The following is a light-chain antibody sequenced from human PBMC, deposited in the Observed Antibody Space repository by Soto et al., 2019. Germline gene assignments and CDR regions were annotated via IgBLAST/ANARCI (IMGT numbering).Light chain of an antibody. Sequence: EIVVTQSPGTLSLSPGERATLSCRASQSINSRYLAWYQQKTGQATRLLIYGASISATGMPDRFSGSGSGTKFILTISRLVPADVAVDYCQQLESSPGCTFGPGTKVDIK. V-gene: IGKV3-20*01. CDR1: QSINSRY. CDR2: GAS. CDR3: QQLESSPGCT. J-gene: IGKJ3*01.